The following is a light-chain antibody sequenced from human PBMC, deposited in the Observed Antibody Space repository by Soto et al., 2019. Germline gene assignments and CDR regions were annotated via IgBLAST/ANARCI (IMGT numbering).Light chain of an antibody. CDR1: QSVTHY. CDR2: DAS. Sequence: EIVLTQSPTTLSLSPGERATVSCRASQSVTHYLAWYQQKPGQAPRLLIYDASNRATGIPARFSGSGSGTDFTLTISNLQPEDFAVYYCQQRSKCPPINFGQGTRLEIK. V-gene: IGKV3-11*01. CDR3: QQRSKCPPIN. J-gene: IGKJ5*01.